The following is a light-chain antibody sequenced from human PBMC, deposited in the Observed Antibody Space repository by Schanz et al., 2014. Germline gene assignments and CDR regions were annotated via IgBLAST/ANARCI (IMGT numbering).Light chain of an antibody. CDR1: SSNIGSNN. J-gene: IGLJ3*02. Sequence: QSVLTQPPSASGTPGQRVTISCSGSSSNIGSNNVNWYQQLPGTAPKLLIYSNNQRPSGVPDRFSGSKSGTSASLAISGLQSEDEADYHCAAWDDSLQGWVFGGGTKLTVL. V-gene: IGLV1-44*01. CDR2: SNN. CDR3: AAWDDSLQGWV.